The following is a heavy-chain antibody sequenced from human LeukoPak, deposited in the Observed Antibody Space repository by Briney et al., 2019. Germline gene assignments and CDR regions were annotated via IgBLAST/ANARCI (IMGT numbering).Heavy chain of an antibody. CDR2: IRYDGSNK. Sequence: GGSLRLSCAASGFTFSSYGMHWVRQAPGKGLEWVAFIRYDGSNKYYADSVKGRFTISRDNSKNTLYLQMNSLRAEDTAVYYCAKLHNWNDKSMDVWGKGTTVTVSS. CDR3: AKLHNWNDKSMDV. J-gene: IGHJ6*04. V-gene: IGHV3-30*02. CDR1: GFTFSSYG. D-gene: IGHD1-1*01.